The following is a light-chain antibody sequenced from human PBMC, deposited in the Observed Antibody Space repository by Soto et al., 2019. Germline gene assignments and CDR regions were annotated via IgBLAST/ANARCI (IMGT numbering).Light chain of an antibody. Sequence: DIQMEHSPSSLSASVGDRVTITCRASQSISSYLNWYQQKPGKAPKLLIYAASSLQSGVPSRFSGSGSGTDVTLTISSLQPEDFAAYYCQQSYSNPYTFGQGTKLEIK. CDR3: QQSYSNPYT. J-gene: IGKJ2*01. CDR1: QSISSY. CDR2: AAS. V-gene: IGKV1-39*01.